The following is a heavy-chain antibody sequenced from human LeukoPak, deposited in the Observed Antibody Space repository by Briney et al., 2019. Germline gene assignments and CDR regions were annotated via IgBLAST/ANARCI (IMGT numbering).Heavy chain of an antibody. CDR1: GFTFSSYW. Sequence: GGSLCLSCAASGFTFSSYWMSWVRQAPGKGLEWVANIKQDGSEKYYVDSVKGRFTISRDNAKNSLYLQMNSLRAEDTAVYYCARDQVEQWLVPEYFQHWGQGTLVTVSS. J-gene: IGHJ1*01. V-gene: IGHV3-7*01. CDR2: IKQDGSEK. D-gene: IGHD6-19*01. CDR3: ARDQVEQWLVPEYFQH.